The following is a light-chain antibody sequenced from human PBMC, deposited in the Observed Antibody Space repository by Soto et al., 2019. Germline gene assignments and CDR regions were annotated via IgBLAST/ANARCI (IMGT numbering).Light chain of an antibody. CDR3: RSYTSSSTSVV. CDR1: SSDVGGYNY. V-gene: IGLV2-14*01. Sequence: QSVLTQPASVSGSPGQSITISCTGTSSDVGGYNYVSWYQQHPGKAPKLMIYEVSNRPSGVSNRFSGSKSGNTASLTISGLQAEDEADYYCRSYTSSSTSVVFGGGTKLTVL. J-gene: IGLJ2*01. CDR2: EVS.